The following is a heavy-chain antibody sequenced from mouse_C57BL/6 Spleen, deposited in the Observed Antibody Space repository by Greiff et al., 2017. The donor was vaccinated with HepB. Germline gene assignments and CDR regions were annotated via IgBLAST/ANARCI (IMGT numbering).Heavy chain of an antibody. V-gene: IGHV1-42*01. CDR1: GYSFTGYY. D-gene: IGHD2-1*01. Sequence: EVKLLESGPELVKPGASVKISCKASGYSFTGYYMNWVKQSPEKSLEWIGEINPSTGGTTYNQKFKAKATLTVDKSSSTAYMQLKSLTSEDSAVYYCARLDGGNFYAMDYWGQGTSVTVSS. CDR2: INPSTGGT. J-gene: IGHJ4*01. CDR3: ARLDGGNFYAMDY.